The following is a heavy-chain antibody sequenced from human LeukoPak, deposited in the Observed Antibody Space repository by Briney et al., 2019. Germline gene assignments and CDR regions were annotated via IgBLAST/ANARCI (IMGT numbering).Heavy chain of an antibody. D-gene: IGHD3/OR15-3a*01. CDR1: GFIFSSYS. Sequence: PGGSLRLSCAASGFIFSSYSMAWVRQTPGKGLEWVSGISGSGDSAYYADSVKGRFTIFRDNYQNTLHLQMTSLRVDDTAFYYCAKEEDWDPGFFWYFDLWGRGTLVTVSS. J-gene: IGHJ2*01. V-gene: IGHV3-23*01. CDR3: AKEEDWDPGFFWYFDL. CDR2: ISGSGDSA.